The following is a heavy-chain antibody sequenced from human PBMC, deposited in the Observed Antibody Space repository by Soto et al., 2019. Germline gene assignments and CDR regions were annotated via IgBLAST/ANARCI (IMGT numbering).Heavy chain of an antibody. V-gene: IGHV1-18*01. Sequence: QVQLVQSGAEVKKPGAAVKVSCKASGYTFISYSVNWVRQAPGQGLEWMGRISPYNGNIEYAQNLQGRVTMTTDTSTGTAYMELRSLRSDDTAVYYCARGGPGDYWGQGTLVTVSS. D-gene: IGHD3-10*01. CDR2: ISPYNGNI. J-gene: IGHJ4*02. CDR1: GYTFISYS. CDR3: ARGGPGDY.